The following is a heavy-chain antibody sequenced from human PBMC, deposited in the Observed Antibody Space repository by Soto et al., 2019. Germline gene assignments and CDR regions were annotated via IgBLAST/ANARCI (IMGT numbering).Heavy chain of an antibody. CDR1: GFTFSSYG. CDR2: ISTSGDTK. V-gene: IGHV3-48*04. D-gene: IGHD5-18*01. J-gene: IGHJ4*02. CDR3: ARDGYSYGSPFDY. Sequence: GGSLRLSCAASGFTFSSYGMHWVRQAPGKGLEWVSYISTSGDTKYYADSVKGRFTISRDNAKNSVYLQMNSLRAEDTAVYYCARDGYSYGSPFDYWGQGTLVTVSS.